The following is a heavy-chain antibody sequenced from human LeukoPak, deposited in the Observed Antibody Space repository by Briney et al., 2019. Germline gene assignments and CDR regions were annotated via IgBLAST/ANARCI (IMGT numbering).Heavy chain of an antibody. CDR2: IYWDDDK. J-gene: IGHJ4*02. D-gene: IGHD3-22*01. CDR3: AHRLRDSSAYSFDY. V-gene: IGHV2-5*02. Sequence: SGPTLVNPTQTLTLTCTFSGFSLSTSGVGVGWIRQPPGKALEWLALIYWDDDKRYSPSLKSRLILTKDTSKNQVVLTMTNVDPVDTATYYCAHRLRDSSAYSFDYWGQGTLVTVSS. CDR1: GFSLSTSGVG.